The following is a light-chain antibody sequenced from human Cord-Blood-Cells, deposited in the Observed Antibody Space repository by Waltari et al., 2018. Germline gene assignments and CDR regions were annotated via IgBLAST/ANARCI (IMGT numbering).Light chain of an antibody. J-gene: IGKJ1*01. CDR3: MQGTHWPPWT. V-gene: IGKV2-30*01. CDR1: QSLVYSDGNTY. Sequence: DVVMTQSPLSLPVTLGQPASISCRSSQSLVYSDGNTYLNWFQQRPGQSPRRLIEKVSNRDSGVPDRFSGSGSGTDFTLKISRVEAEDVGVYYCMQGTHWPPWTFGQGTKVEIK. CDR2: KVS.